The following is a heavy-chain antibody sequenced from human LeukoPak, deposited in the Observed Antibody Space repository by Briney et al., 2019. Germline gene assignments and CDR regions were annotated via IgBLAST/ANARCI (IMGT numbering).Heavy chain of an antibody. CDR2: ISAYNGNT. Sequence: GASVKVSCKASGYTFTSYGISWVRQAPGQGLEWMGWISAYNGNTNYAQKLQGRVTMTTDTSTSTAYMELRSLRSDDTAVYYCASSASGYSYGYRGREVPTGPFDIWGQGTMVTVSS. V-gene: IGHV1-18*01. CDR1: GYTFTSYG. D-gene: IGHD5-18*01. CDR3: ASSASGYSYGYRGREVPTGPFDI. J-gene: IGHJ3*02.